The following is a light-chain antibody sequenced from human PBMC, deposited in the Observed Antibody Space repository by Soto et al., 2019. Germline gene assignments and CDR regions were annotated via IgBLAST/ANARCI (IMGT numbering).Light chain of an antibody. Sequence: EIVMTQSPATLSVSPGERATLSCRASQSVSSYLAWYQQKPGQAPGLLIYDASNRATGIPARFSGSGSGTDFTLTISSLEPEDFAVYYCQQRSNWPTFGGGTKVDIK. V-gene: IGKV3-11*01. CDR1: QSVSSY. J-gene: IGKJ4*01. CDR2: DAS. CDR3: QQRSNWPT.